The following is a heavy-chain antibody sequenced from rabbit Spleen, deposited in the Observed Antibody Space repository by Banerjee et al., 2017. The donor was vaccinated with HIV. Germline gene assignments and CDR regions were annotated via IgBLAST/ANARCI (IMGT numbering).Heavy chain of an antibody. CDR3: VKEVAVTFNL. J-gene: IGHJ4*01. D-gene: IGHD4-1*01. CDR1: GFDFSSYY. V-gene: IGHV1S7*01. CDR2: IDPVFGIT. Sequence: QLVESGGGLVQPGGSLKLSCKASGFDFSSYYMNWVRQAPGKGLEWIGYIDPVFGITNYANSVKGRFTISRDNAQNTVFLQLNSLTAADTATYFCVKEVAVTFNLWGPGTLVTVS.